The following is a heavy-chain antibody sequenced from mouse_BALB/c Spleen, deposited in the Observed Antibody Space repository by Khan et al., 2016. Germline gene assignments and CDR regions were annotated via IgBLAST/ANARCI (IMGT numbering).Heavy chain of an antibody. D-gene: IGHD1-1*01. CDR1: GFNIKDTY. J-gene: IGHJ2*01. CDR3: ARGYYGSSHFDY. CDR2: IDPANGNT. V-gene: IGHV14-3*02. Sequence: VQLKQSGAELVKSGASVKLSCTASGFNIKDTYMHWVKQRPEQGLEWIGRIDPANGNTKYDPKFQGKATITADTSSNTAYLQLSSLTSEDTAVYYCARGYYGSSHFDYWGQGTTLTVSS.